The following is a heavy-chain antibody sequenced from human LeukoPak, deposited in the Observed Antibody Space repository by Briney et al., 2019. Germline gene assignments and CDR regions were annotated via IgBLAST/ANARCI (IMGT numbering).Heavy chain of an antibody. Sequence: SETLSLTCTVSGGSISSYYWSWIRQPPGKGLEWIGYIYYSGSTNYNPSLKSRVTISVDTSKNQFSLKLSSVTAADTAVYYCARGGSGSPNYYMDVWGKGTTVTISS. D-gene: IGHD3-10*01. V-gene: IGHV4-59*01. CDR3: ARGGSGSPNYYMDV. J-gene: IGHJ6*03. CDR1: GGSISSYY. CDR2: IYYSGST.